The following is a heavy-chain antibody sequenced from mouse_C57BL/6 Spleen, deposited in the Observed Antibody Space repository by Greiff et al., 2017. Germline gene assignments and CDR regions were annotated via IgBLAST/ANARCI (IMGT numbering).Heavy chain of an antibody. V-gene: IGHV2-2*01. D-gene: IGHD1-1*01. Sequence: VKVEESGPGLVQPSQSLSITCTVSGFSLTSYGVHWVRQSPGKGLEWLGVIWSGGSTDYNAAFISRLSISKDNSKSQVFFKMNSLQADDTAVYYCARDYGSSPWAMDYWGQGTSVTVSS. CDR3: ARDYGSSPWAMDY. J-gene: IGHJ4*01. CDR2: IWSGGST. CDR1: GFSLTSYG.